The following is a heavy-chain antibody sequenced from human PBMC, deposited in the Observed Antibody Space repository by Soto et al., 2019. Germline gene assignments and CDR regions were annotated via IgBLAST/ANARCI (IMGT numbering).Heavy chain of an antibody. CDR3: ARDPAVADTRRYFDR. Sequence: QVQLQESGPGLVKPSETLSLTCTVSGCSVSSGSYYCSWIRKPPGKGLEWIGYIYYSGSTNYNPSLKSRVTISVDKSKNQFDLKLSSVTAADTAVYYCARDPAVADTRRYFDRWGRGTLVTVSS. D-gene: IGHD6-19*01. V-gene: IGHV4-61*01. J-gene: IGHJ2*01. CDR2: IYYSGST. CDR1: GCSVSSGSYY.